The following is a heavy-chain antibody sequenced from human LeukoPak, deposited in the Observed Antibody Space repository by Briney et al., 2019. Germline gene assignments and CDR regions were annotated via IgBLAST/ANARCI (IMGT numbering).Heavy chain of an antibody. CDR2: ITSDERTT. CDR1: GSTFSSYW. Sequence: QHGGSLRLSCAASGSTFSSYWMHWDRQAPGKGLVGVSHITSDERTTSNADSVKGQFTISRDNAKNTLYLQMNSRRDEDTAVYYCARGGSHPDYWGQGTPVTVSS. V-gene: IGHV3-74*01. CDR3: ARGGSHPDY. J-gene: IGHJ4*02. D-gene: IGHD1-26*01.